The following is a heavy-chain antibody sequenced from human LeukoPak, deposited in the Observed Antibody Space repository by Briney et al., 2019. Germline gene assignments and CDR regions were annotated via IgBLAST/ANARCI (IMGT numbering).Heavy chain of an antibody. CDR2: IKRDGSEK. J-gene: IGHJ3*02. D-gene: IGHD1-20*01. V-gene: IGHV3-7*01. CDR3: ARSMRRINGSNEDAFVI. Sequence: PGGSLRLSCAASGFTFSSYSMSWVRQAPGKGLEWVANIKRDGSEKYYVDSVKGRFTISRDNAKNSLYLQMNGLRAEDTAVYYCARSMRRINGSNEDAFVIWGQGTIVTVSS. CDR1: GFTFSSYS.